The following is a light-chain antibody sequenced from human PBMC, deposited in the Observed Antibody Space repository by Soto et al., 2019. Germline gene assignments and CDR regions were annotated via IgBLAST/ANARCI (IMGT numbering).Light chain of an antibody. CDR2: DAS. CDR3: QQRSNWPPYT. V-gene: IGKV3-11*01. Sequence: EIVLTQSPATLSLSPGERATLSCRASQSVSSYLAWYQKKPGQAPRPLIYDASNRATGIPARFSGSGSGTDFTLTISSLEPEDFAVYYCQQRSNWPPYTFGQGTKLEIK. CDR1: QSVSSY. J-gene: IGKJ2*01.